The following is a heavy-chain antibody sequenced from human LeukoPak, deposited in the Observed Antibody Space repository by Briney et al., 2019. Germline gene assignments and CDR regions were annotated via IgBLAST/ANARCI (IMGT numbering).Heavy chain of an antibody. J-gene: IGHJ3*02. CDR3: AKSVLGQPVAFDI. D-gene: IGHD3-16*01. CDR2: IRYDGSVK. Sequence: PGGSLRLSCAASEFTFSIYGMHWVRQAPGKGLEWVAYIRYDGSVKYYADSVKGRFAISRDNSKNTLYLQMNSLRVEDTAVYYCAKSVLGQPVAFDIWGQGTMVTVSS. CDR1: EFTFSIYG. V-gene: IGHV3-30*02.